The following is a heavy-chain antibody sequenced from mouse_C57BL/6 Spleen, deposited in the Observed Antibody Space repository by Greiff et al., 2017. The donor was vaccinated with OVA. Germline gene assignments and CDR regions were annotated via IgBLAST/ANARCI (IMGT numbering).Heavy chain of an antibody. D-gene: IGHD1-1*01. Sequence: VQLKESGPELVKPGASVKISCKASGYSFTDYNMNWVKQSNGKSLEWIGVINPNYGTTSYNQKFKGKATLTVDQSSSTAYMQLNSLTSEDSAVYYGAKNYYGSSLYFDYWGQGTTLTVSS. J-gene: IGHJ2*01. CDR2: INPNYGTT. V-gene: IGHV1-39*01. CDR3: AKNYYGSSLYFDY. CDR1: GYSFTDYN.